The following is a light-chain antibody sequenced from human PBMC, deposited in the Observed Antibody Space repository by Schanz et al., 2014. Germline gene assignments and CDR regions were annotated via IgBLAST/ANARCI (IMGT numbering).Light chain of an antibody. Sequence: SALTQPPSASGAPGQSVTISCTGTSSDVGGHDYVSWYQHHPGKAPKVMIYQVTKRPSGVPDRFSGSKSCNTASLTVSGMQDEDEADYYCSSHASNNPLVVFGGGTKLPVL. CDR3: SSHASNNPLVV. CDR2: QVT. J-gene: IGLJ2*01. CDR1: SSDVGGHDY. V-gene: IGLV2-8*01.